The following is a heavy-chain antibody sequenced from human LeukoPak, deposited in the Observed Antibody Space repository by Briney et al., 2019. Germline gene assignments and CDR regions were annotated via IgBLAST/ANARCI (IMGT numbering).Heavy chain of an antibody. V-gene: IGHV4-39*07. Sequence: SETLSLTCTVSGGSISFSTYYWGWIRQPPGKGPDWIGSIYYSGNTYYNPSLKSRVTILVDTSKNQFSLKLSSVAAADTAVYYCARVGQLAFDYWGQGTLVTVSS. D-gene: IGHD2-2*01. CDR2: IYYSGNT. CDR1: GGSISFSTYY. J-gene: IGHJ4*02. CDR3: ARVGQLAFDY.